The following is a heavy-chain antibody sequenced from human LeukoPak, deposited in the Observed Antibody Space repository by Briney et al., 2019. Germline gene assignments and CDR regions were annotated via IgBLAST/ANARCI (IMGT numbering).Heavy chain of an antibody. D-gene: IGHD1-14*01. V-gene: IGHV3-23*01. J-gene: IGHJ4*02. CDR2: ISFSGDNRGDNT. CDR3: ARRSEFDY. CDR1: GFTFKIYT. Sequence: PGGSLRLSCAAFGFTFKIYTMNWVRQAPGKGLEWVSSISFSGDNRGDNTYYADSVRGRFSISRDNSQNTVFLQMNSLRAEDTAVYYCARRSEFDYWGQGTLVTVSS.